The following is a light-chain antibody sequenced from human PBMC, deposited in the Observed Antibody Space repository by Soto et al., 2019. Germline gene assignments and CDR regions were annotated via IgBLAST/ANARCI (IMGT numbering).Light chain of an antibody. Sequence: QSVLTQPPSASGTPGQRVTISCSGSSSNIGGNTVNWYQQLPGTAPRVLIYGNNQRPSGVPDRFSGSKSGTSASLAISGLQSEDEADYYCAAWDDSLNAVVFGGGTKLTVL. CDR2: GNN. CDR1: SSNIGGNT. J-gene: IGLJ2*01. CDR3: AAWDDSLNAVV. V-gene: IGLV1-44*01.